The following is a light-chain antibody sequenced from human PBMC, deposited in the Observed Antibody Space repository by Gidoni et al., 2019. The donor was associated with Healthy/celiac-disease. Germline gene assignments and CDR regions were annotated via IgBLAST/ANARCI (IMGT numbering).Light chain of an antibody. V-gene: IGKV1-33*01. CDR2: DAS. CDR1: QDISNY. CDR3: QQYDNPPLT. Sequence: DIQMTQSPSSLSASVGDRVTITCQASQDISNYLNWYQQKPGKAPKLLIYDASNLETGVPSRVSGSGSGTDFTFTICSLHAEDIATYYCQQYDNPPLTFGGGTKVEIK. J-gene: IGKJ4*01.